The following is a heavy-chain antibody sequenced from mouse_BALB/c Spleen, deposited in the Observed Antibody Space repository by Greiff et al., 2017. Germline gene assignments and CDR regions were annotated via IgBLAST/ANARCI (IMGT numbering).Heavy chain of an antibody. J-gene: IGHJ2*01. CDR2: INPSNGYT. Sequence: VQLQQSGAELVKPGASVKLSCKASGYTFTSYYMYWVKQRPGQGLEWIGEINPSNGYTEYNQKFKDKATLTADKSSSTAYMQLSSLTSEDSAVYYCALLRFDYWGQGTTLTVSS. V-gene: IGHV1S81*02. D-gene: IGHD1-1*01. CDR3: ALLRFDY. CDR1: GYTFTSYY.